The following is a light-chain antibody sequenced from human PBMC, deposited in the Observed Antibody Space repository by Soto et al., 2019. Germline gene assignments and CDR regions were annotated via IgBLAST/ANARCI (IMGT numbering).Light chain of an antibody. V-gene: IGLV1-44*01. CDR2: NNN. Sequence: QSVLTQPPSASGTPGQRVTISCSGSSSNIGSNTINWYQHLPGTAPKLLMYNNNQRPSGVPDRFSASKSGTSASLAISGLQSEDEADYYCAAWDDSLNGRVFGGGTKLTVL. CDR1: SSNIGSNT. CDR3: AAWDDSLNGRV. J-gene: IGLJ2*01.